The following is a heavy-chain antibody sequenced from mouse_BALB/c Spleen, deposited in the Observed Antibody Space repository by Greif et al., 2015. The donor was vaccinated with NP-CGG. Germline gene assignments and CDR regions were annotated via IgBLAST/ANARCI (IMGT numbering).Heavy chain of an antibody. J-gene: IGHJ3*01. V-gene: IGHV1-54*01. D-gene: IGHD2-4*01. CDR3: AREGDYGFAY. CDR2: INPGSGGT. CDR1: GYGFTNYL. Sequence: VMLVESGAELVRPGTSVKVSCKASGYGFTNYLMEWVKQRPGQGLEWIGVINPGSGGTNYNEKFKGKATLTADKSSSTAYMQLSSLTSDDSAVYFCAREGDYGFAYWGQGTLVTVSA.